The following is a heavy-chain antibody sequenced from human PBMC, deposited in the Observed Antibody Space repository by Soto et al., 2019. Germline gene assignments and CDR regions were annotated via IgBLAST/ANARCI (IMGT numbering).Heavy chain of an antibody. J-gene: IGHJ4*02. CDR1: GFTFSTYS. D-gene: IGHD2-21*02. CDR2: ISSSSSYI. CDR3: ARVAYCGGDYGQFDS. Sequence: GGSLRLSCAASGFTFSTYSMNWVRQAPGKGLEWVSSISSSSSYIYYADSVKGRFTISRDNAKNSLYLQMNSLRAEDTAVYYCARVAYCGGDYGQFDSWGQGTLVTVSS. V-gene: IGHV3-21*01.